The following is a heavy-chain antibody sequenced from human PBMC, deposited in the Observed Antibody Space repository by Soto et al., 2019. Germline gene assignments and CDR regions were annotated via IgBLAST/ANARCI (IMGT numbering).Heavy chain of an antibody. V-gene: IGHV2-5*02. D-gene: IGHD3-10*02. CDR3: AHSPRITMYDY. CDR2: IHYGGNA. CDR1: GGSINTYNLF. Sequence: TLSLTCTVSGGSINTYNLFWALVRQPPGKGLEWIASIHYGGNAYYSPSLKSRLTITKDTSKNRVVLTMTNMDPVDTATYYCAHSPRITMYDYWGQGTLVTVSS. J-gene: IGHJ4*02.